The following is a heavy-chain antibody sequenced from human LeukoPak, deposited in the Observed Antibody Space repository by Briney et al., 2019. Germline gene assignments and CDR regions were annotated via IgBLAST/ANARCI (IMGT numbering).Heavy chain of an antibody. J-gene: IGHJ4*02. CDR2: IYYNGNT. CDR3: ARSSPEYYYDSSGQYFDY. V-gene: IGHV4-59*01. D-gene: IGHD3-22*01. CDR1: DGSINSYY. Sequence: SETLSLTCSVSDGSINSYYWNWIRRPPGKGLEWIGYIYYNGNTNYSPSLKSRVTISVDTSKNQFSLKLSSVTAADTAVYYCARSSPEYYYDSSGQYFDYWGQGTLVTAS.